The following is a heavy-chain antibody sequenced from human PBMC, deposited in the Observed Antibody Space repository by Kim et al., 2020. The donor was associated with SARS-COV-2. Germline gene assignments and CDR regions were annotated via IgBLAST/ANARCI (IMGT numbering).Heavy chain of an antibody. CDR2: IIPIFGTA. D-gene: IGHD4-17*01. Sequence: SVKVSCKASGGTFSSYAISWVRQAPGQGLEWMGGIIPIFGTANYAQKFQGSVTITADESTSTAYMELSSLRSEDTAVYYCARDLTVTPLGLLWDWGQGTLVTVSS. CDR3: ARDLTVTPLGLLWD. CDR1: GGTFSSYA. J-gene: IGHJ4*02. V-gene: IGHV1-69*13.